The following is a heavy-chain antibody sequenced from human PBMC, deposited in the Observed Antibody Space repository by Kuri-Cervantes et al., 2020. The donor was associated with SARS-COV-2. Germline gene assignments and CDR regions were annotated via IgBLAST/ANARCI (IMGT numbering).Heavy chain of an antibody. CDR3: ARHRDFWNDGMDV. J-gene: IGHJ6*02. D-gene: IGHD3-3*01. CDR1: GFTVSRNY. CDR2: IYRGGTT. Sequence: GGSLRPSCAVSGFTVSRNYMSWVRQAPGKGLEWVSIIYRGGTTYYADSVKGRFTISRDISKDTVYLQMDTLRAEDTAVYYCARHRDFWNDGMDVWGQGTTVTVSS. V-gene: IGHV3-53*01.